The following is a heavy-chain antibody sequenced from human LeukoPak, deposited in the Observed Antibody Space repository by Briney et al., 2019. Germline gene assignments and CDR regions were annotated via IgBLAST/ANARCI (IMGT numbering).Heavy chain of an antibody. V-gene: IGHV3-23*01. J-gene: IGHJ4*02. CDR3: AKRYSSSGWYGGTDY. D-gene: IGHD6-19*01. CDR2: ISGSGGST. Sequence: GGSLRLSCAASGFTFSSYAISWVRQAPGKGLGWVSAISGSGGSTYYADSVKGRFTISRDNSKNTLYLQMNSLRAEDTAVYYCAKRYSSSGWYGGTDYWGQGTLVTVSS. CDR1: GFTFSSYA.